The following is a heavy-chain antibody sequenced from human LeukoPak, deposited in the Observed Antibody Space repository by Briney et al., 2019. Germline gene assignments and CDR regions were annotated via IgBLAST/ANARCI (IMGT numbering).Heavy chain of an antibody. V-gene: IGHV3-48*03. J-gene: IGHJ4*02. Sequence: PGGSLRLSCAASGFISSSYEMNWVRQAPGKGLEWVSYISSSGSPRHYADSVKGRFTISRDNAKNSLYLQMNNLRAEDTAVYYCARVGQQLADYWGQGALVTVSS. CDR1: GFISSSYE. D-gene: IGHD6-13*01. CDR3: ARVGQQLADY. CDR2: ISSSGSPR.